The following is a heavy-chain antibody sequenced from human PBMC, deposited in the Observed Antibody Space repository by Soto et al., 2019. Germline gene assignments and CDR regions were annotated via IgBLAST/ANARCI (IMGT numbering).Heavy chain of an antibody. Sequence: QVQLVESGGDVVQPERSLRLSCAASGFIFSDYGMHWVRQAPGKGLEWVAVISYDGSNKYYADSVKGRFTISRDNSKNTLYLQMNSLRAEDTAVYYCARDDCSSTSCYTETKEDSYYYYGMDVWGQGTTVTVSS. D-gene: IGHD2-2*02. J-gene: IGHJ6*02. CDR2: ISYDGSNK. CDR3: ARDDCSSTSCYTETKEDSYYYYGMDV. CDR1: GFIFSDYG. V-gene: IGHV3-30*19.